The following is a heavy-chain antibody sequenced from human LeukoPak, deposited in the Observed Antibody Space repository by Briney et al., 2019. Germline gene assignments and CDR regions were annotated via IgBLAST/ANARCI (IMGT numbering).Heavy chain of an antibody. D-gene: IGHD3-3*01. CDR3: TRDRDYYDFWSGFHGHYYYGMDV. CDR1: GFTLGDYA. V-gene: IGHV3-49*04. J-gene: IGHJ6*02. CDR2: IRSKAYGGTP. Sequence: PGRSLRLSCTASGFTLGDYAISWVRQAPGNGMEWAGFIRSKAYGGTPEYAASVKGRFTISRDDSKSIAYLQMNSLKTEDTAVYYCTRDRDYYDFWSGFHGHYYYGMDVWGQGTTVTVSS.